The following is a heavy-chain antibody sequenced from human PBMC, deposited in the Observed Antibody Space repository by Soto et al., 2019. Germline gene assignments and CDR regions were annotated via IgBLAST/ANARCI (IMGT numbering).Heavy chain of an antibody. Sequence: TLSLTCTVSGGSISSSSYYWGWIRQPPGKGLEWIGSIYYSGSTYYNPSLKSRVTISVDTSKNQFSLKLSSVTAADTAVYYCARLSDVEKVWAHREVPRYYFDYWGQGTLVTVSS. CDR1: GGSISSSSYY. CDR3: ARLSDVEKVWAHREVPRYYFDY. V-gene: IGHV4-39*01. CDR2: IYYSGST. D-gene: IGHD2-8*01. J-gene: IGHJ4*02.